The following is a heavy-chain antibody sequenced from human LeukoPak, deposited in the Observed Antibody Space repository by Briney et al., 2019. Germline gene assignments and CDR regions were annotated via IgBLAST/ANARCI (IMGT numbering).Heavy chain of an antibody. CDR2: ISAYNGNT. D-gene: IGHD3-16*02. Sequence: ASVKVSCKASGYTFTGYYMHWVRQAPGQGLEWMGWISAYNGNTNYAQKLQGRVTMTTDTSTSTAYMELRSLRSDDTAVYYCARAKAYVWGSYLYYWGQGTLVTVSS. CDR1: GYTFTGYY. CDR3: ARAKAYVWGSYLYY. V-gene: IGHV1-18*04. J-gene: IGHJ4*02.